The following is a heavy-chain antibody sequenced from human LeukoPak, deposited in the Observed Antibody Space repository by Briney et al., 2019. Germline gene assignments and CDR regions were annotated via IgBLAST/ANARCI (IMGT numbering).Heavy chain of an antibody. CDR1: GFTFSNHG. V-gene: IGHV3-33*01. CDR3: TRQKDDALDV. Sequence: GGSLRLSCAASGFTFSNHGMHWVRQAPGKGLEWVAVIWFDGSNKYYADSVKGRFTISRDNSKNTLYLQVNGLRAEDTAVYYCTRQKDDALDVWGQGTMVTVSS. J-gene: IGHJ3*01. CDR2: IWFDGSNK.